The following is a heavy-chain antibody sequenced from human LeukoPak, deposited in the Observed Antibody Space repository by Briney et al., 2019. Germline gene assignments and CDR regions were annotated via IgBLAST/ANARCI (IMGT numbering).Heavy chain of an antibody. V-gene: IGHV3-20*04. CDR3: ACSLANCTGGIYYGFDS. Sequence: PGGSLRLSCAASGFTFDDYGMTWVRQVPGKGLEWVAGVGWDGVSTRYADSVKGRFTVSRDNAKNSLSLQMNSLRAEDTALYYCACSLANCTGGIYYGFDSWDQGTLVTVSS. CDR2: VGWDGVST. D-gene: IGHD2-15*01. J-gene: IGHJ4*02. CDR1: GFTFDDYG.